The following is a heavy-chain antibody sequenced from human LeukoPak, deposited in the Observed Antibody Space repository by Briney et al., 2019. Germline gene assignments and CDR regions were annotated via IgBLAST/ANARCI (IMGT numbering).Heavy chain of an antibody. Sequence: SETLSLTCTVSGGSISNYYWSWIRQPAGKGLEWIGRMYSRGSINYNPSLKSRVTMSVDTSKTQFSLNLRSVTAADTAVYYCARGRYCSADICSGGDAFDIWGQGTMVSVSS. CDR1: GGSISNYY. D-gene: IGHD2-15*01. J-gene: IGHJ3*02. CDR2: MYSRGSI. V-gene: IGHV4-4*07. CDR3: ARGRYCSADICSGGDAFDI.